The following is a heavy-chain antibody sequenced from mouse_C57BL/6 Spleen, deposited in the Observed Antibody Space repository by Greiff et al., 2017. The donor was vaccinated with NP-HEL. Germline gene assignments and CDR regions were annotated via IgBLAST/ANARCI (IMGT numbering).Heavy chain of an antibody. J-gene: IGHJ4*01. Sequence: EVQLQQSGPELVKPGASVKIPCKASGYTFTDYNMDWVKQSHGKSLEWIGDINPNNGGTIYNQKFKGKATLTVDKSSSTAYMELRSLTSEDTAVYYCARRYDGSSYDYAMDYWGQGTSVTVSS. V-gene: IGHV1-18*01. CDR2: INPNNGGT. CDR1: GYTFTDYN. D-gene: IGHD1-1*01. CDR3: ARRYDGSSYDYAMDY.